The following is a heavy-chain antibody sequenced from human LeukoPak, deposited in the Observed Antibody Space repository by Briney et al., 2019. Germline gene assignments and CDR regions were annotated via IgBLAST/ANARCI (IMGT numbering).Heavy chain of an antibody. J-gene: IGHJ4*02. Sequence: PSETLSLTCAVSGYSNSSGYYWGWIRQPPGKGLEWIGSIYHSGSTYYNPSLKSRVTISVDTSKNQFSLKLSSVTAADTAVYYCARVELGDYVGYWGQGTLVTVSS. D-gene: IGHD1-26*01. CDR1: GYSNSSGYY. CDR3: ARVELGDYVGY. V-gene: IGHV4-38-2*01. CDR2: IYHSGST.